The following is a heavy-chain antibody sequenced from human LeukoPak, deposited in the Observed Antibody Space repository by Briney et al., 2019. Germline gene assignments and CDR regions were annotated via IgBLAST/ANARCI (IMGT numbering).Heavy chain of an antibody. Sequence: SQTLSLTYTVSGGSISSGGYYWSWIRQHPGKGLEWIGYIYYSGSTYYNPSLKSRVTISVDTSKNQFSLKLSSVTAADTAVYYCARAARGVVVAATFDYWGQGTLVTVSS. D-gene: IGHD2-15*01. J-gene: IGHJ4*02. V-gene: IGHV4-31*03. CDR1: GGSISSGGYY. CDR2: IYYSGST. CDR3: ARAARGVVVAATFDY.